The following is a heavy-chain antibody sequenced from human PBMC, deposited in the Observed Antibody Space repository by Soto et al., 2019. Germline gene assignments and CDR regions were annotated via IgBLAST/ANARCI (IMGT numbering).Heavy chain of an antibody. CDR2: IWYDGSNK. D-gene: IGHD6-13*01. Sequence: GGSLRLSCAASGFTFSSYGMHWVRQAPGKGLEWVAVIWYDGSNKYYADSVKGRFTISRDNSKNTLYLQMNSLRAEDTAVYYCAREGPKQLPGTYHMDVWGKGTTVTVSS. V-gene: IGHV3-33*01. CDR3: AREGPKQLPGTYHMDV. J-gene: IGHJ6*03. CDR1: GFTFSSYG.